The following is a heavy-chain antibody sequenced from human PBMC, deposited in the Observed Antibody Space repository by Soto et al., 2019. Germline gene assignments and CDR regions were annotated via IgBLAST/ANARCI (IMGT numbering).Heavy chain of an antibody. CDR1: GLSFSSYG. Sequence: QVQLVESGGGVVQPGRSLRLSCADSGLSFSSYGMHWVRQAPGEGLEWVAAISYDGSNKNYLASVEGRFTISRDNTKNTLNIQKTDQTPEDTAVNYSTRDSYYHSGSGFYVFHYWGQGALVTVSS. CDR3: TRDSYYHSGSGFYVFHY. V-gene: IGHV3-30*03. D-gene: IGHD3-3*02. J-gene: IGHJ4*02. CDR2: ISYDGSNK.